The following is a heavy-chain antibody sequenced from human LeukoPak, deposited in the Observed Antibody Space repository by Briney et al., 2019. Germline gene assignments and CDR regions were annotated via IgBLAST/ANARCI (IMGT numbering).Heavy chain of an antibody. V-gene: IGHV3-9*01. Sequence: GGSLRLSCAASGFTFDDYAMHWVRQAPGKGLEWVSGISWNSGSIGYADSVKGRFTISRDNAKNSLYPQMNSLRAEDTALYYCAKAPTRGDTAMVDYWGQGTLVTVSS. CDR2: ISWNSGSI. J-gene: IGHJ4*02. D-gene: IGHD5-18*01. CDR1: GFTFDDYA. CDR3: AKAPTRGDTAMVDY.